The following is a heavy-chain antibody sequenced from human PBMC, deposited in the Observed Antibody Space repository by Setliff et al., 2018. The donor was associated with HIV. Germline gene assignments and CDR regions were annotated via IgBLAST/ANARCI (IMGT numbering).Heavy chain of an antibody. J-gene: IGHJ6*03. V-gene: IGHV4-34*01. Sequence: SETLSLTCAVYGGSFSGYYWSWIRQPPGKGLEWIGEINHSGSTNYNPSLKSRVTISVDTSKNQFSLKLSSVTAADTAVYYCARDRYTWNYGKNYRDVWGKGTTVTVSS. D-gene: IGHD1-7*01. CDR2: INHSGST. CDR3: ARDRYTWNYGKNYRDV. CDR1: GGSFSGYY.